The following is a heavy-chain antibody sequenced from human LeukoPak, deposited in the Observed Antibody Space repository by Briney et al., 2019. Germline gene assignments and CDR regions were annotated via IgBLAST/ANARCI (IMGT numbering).Heavy chain of an antibody. V-gene: IGHV4-34*01. CDR1: GGSFSGYY. D-gene: IGHD3-3*01. J-gene: IGHJ3*02. Sequence: SETLSLTCAVYGGSFSGYYWSWIRQPPGKGLEWIGEINHSGSTNYNPSLKSRVTISVDTSKNQFSLKLSSVTAADTAVYYCARVSPRSTIFGVVIRIYAFDIWGQGTMVTVSS. CDR3: ARVSPRSTIFGVVIRIYAFDI. CDR2: INHSGST.